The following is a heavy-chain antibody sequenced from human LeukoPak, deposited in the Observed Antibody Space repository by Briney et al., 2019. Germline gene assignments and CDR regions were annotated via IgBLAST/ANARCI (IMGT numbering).Heavy chain of an antibody. CDR1: GYSISNGYY. V-gene: IGHV4-38-2*02. CDR2: IYHSGST. CDR3: TRGPAPPNPTDY. Sequence: PETLSLTCTVSGYSISNGYYWGWVRQPPGKGLEWIGIIYHSGSTYYNPSLESRVTMSADTSKNQFSLRLTSVTAADTAVYFCTRGPAPPNPTDYWGQGTLVTVSS. D-gene: IGHD1-14*01. J-gene: IGHJ4*02.